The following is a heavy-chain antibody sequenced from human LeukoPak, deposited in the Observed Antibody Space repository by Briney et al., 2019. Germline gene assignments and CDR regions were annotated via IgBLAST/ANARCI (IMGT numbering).Heavy chain of an antibody. J-gene: IGHJ3*02. CDR1: GYSISSGYY. CDR2: INHSGST. Sequence: NPSETLSLTCAVSGYSISSGYYWSWIRQPPGKGLEWIGEINHSGSTNYNPSLKSRVTISVDTSKNQFSLKLSSVTAADTAVYYCARAPKKYYYDSSGYGGHAFDIWGQGTMVTVSS. CDR3: ARAPKKYYYDSSGYGGHAFDI. D-gene: IGHD3-22*01. V-gene: IGHV4-34*01.